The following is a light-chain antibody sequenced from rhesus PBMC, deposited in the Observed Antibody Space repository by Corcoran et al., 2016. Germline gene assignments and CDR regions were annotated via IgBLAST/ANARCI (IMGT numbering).Light chain of an antibody. Sequence: DIQMTQSPSSLSASVGDTVTITCRASQGISSWLAWYQQKPGKAPKLLIYKASSLQSGVPSRFSGSGSGTDCTLPISSLQSEDFATSYCQQYSSRPLTFGGGAKVELK. CDR3: QQYSSRPLT. V-gene: IGKV1-22*01. J-gene: IGKJ4*01. CDR2: KAS. CDR1: QGISSW.